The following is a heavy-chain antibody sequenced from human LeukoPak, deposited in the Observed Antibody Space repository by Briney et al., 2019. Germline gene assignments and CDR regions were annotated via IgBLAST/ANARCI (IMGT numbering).Heavy chain of an antibody. CDR1: GFTFNNYA. Sequence: GSLRLSCAASGFTFNNYAMSWVRQAPGKGLEWVSGISGGGGTYYADSVKGRFTISRDNGKNTLYLQMNSLRAEDTAVYYCARGSTYYDSSGQVPFDYWGQGTLVTVSS. CDR2: ISGGGGT. CDR3: ARGSTYYDSSGQVPFDY. V-gene: IGHV3-23*01. D-gene: IGHD3-22*01. J-gene: IGHJ4*02.